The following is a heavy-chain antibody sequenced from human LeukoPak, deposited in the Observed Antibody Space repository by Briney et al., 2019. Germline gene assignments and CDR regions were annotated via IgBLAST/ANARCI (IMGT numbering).Heavy chain of an antibody. CDR1: GGSISGSSYY. D-gene: IGHD3-3*01. Sequence: NPSETLSLTCTVSGGSISGSSYYWGWIRQPPGKGLEWIGSIYYTGSTFYNPSLKSRVTISVDTSKNQFSLKLNSVTAADTAVYYCARGPNDFWSGYPDYWGQGTLVTVSS. J-gene: IGHJ4*02. CDR2: IYYTGST. CDR3: ARGPNDFWSGYPDY. V-gene: IGHV4-39*01.